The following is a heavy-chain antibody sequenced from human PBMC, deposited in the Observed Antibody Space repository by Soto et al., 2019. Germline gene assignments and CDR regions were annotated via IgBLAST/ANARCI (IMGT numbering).Heavy chain of an antibody. CDR1: GVSFSGYY. V-gene: IGHV4-34*01. CDR2: INHSGST. CDR3: ARGTTSIVVVPAAKGDYFDY. D-gene: IGHD2-2*01. J-gene: IGHJ4*02. Sequence: SETLSLTCAVYGVSFSGYYWSWIRQPPGKGLEWIGEINHSGSTNYNPSLKSRVTISVDTSKNQFSLKLSSVTAADTAVYYCARGTTSIVVVPAAKGDYFDYWGQGTLVTVSS.